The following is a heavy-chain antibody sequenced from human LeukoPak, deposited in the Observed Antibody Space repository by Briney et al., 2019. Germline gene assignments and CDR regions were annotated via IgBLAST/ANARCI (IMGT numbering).Heavy chain of an antibody. J-gene: IGHJ4*02. D-gene: IGHD3-3*01. CDR3: ERGHPYWSGYYTRRVDYFDY. V-gene: IGHV4-34*01. Sequence: PSETLSLTCAVSGGSFSVYYWSCIRQPPGKGLEWVGEINHSGSTNYNTSLKSRVTISVDTSKNHFSLKLSSVTAAATAVYYCERGHPYWSGYYTRRVDYFDYWGQGTLVTVSS. CDR2: INHSGST. CDR1: GGSFSVYY.